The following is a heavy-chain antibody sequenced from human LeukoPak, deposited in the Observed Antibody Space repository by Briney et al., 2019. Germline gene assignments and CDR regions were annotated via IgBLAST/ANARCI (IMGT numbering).Heavy chain of an antibody. CDR3: AKEVVPAHYHYYYGMDV. CDR2: ISYDGSNK. J-gene: IGHJ6*02. Sequence: PGGSLRLSCAASGFTFSSYGMHWVRQAPGKGLEWVAVISYDGSNKYYADSVKGRFTISRDNSKNTLYLQMNSLRAEDTAVYYCAKEVVPAHYHYYYGMDVWGQGTTVTVSS. V-gene: IGHV3-30*18. D-gene: IGHD2-2*01. CDR1: GFTFSSYG.